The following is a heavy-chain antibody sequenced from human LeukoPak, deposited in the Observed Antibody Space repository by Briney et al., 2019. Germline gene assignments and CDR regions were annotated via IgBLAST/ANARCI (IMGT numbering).Heavy chain of an antibody. D-gene: IGHD3-10*01. CDR2: IRYDGSNK. CDR3: AKDRGYYFDY. CDR1: GFTFSSYG. J-gene: IGHJ4*02. Sequence: GGSLRLSCAASGFTFSSYGMYWVRPAPGKGLEWVAFIRYDGSNKYYADSVKGRFTISRDNSKNTLYLQMNSLRVEDTAVYYCAKDRGYYFDYWGQGTLVTVSS. V-gene: IGHV3-30*02.